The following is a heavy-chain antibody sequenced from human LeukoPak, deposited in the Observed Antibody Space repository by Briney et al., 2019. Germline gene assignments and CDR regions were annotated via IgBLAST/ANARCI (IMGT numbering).Heavy chain of an antibody. CDR2: ISYDGSNK. Sequence: PGRSLRLSCAASGFTFSSYTMPWVRQAPGKRLEWVSLISYDGSNKYYADSVKGRFTISRDNSKNTLYLQLNSLRTEDTALYYCAREGVLLWFGDANFDYWGQGTLVTVSS. V-gene: IGHV3-30-3*01. CDR1: GFTFSSYT. D-gene: IGHD3-10*01. J-gene: IGHJ4*02. CDR3: AREGVLLWFGDANFDY.